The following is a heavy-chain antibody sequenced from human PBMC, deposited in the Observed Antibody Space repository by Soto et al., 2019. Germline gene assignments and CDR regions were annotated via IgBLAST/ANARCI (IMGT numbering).Heavy chain of an antibody. CDR2: ISYSGST. CDR3: ARYAAVAGILDY. V-gene: IGHV4-39*01. Sequence: PSETLSLTCTVSGGSISSDSYYWGWIRQSPEKGLEWIASISYSGSTYYNPTLKSRLIISVDTSKNQFSLTLSSVTAADTAVYYCARYAAVAGILDYWGQGTLVTVSS. D-gene: IGHD6-19*01. CDR1: GGSISSDSYY. J-gene: IGHJ4*02.